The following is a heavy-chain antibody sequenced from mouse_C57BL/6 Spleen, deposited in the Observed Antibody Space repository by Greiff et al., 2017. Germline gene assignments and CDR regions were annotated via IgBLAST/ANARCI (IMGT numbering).Heavy chain of an antibody. V-gene: IGHV2-2*01. Sequence: QVQLKESGPGLVQPSQSLSITCTVSGFSLTSYGVHWVRQSPGKGLEWLGVIWSGGSTDYNAAFISRLSISKDNSKSQVFFKMNSLQADDTAIYYCARNGDYYGSSYGYFDVWGTGTTVTVSS. CDR3: ARNGDYYGSSYGYFDV. J-gene: IGHJ1*03. D-gene: IGHD1-1*01. CDR1: GFSLTSYG. CDR2: IWSGGST.